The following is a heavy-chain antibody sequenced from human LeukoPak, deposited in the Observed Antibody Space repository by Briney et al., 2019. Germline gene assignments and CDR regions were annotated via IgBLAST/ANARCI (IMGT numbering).Heavy chain of an antibody. CDR2: FDPEDGET. D-gene: IGHD3-22*01. CDR1: GYTLTELS. CDR3: ATGYYDSSGYSPIDY. J-gene: IGHJ4*02. V-gene: IGHV1-24*01. Sequence: ASVTVSCTVSGYTLTELSMHWVRQAPGKGIEWMGGFDPEDGETIYAQKFQGRVTMTEDTSTDTAYMELSSLRSENTAVYYCATGYYDSSGYSPIDYWGQGTLVTVSS.